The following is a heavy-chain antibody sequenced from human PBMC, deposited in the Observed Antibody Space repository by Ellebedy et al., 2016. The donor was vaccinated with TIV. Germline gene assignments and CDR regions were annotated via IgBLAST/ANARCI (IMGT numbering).Heavy chain of an antibody. J-gene: IGHJ4*02. CDR2: INPNSGGT. D-gene: IGHD3-22*01. V-gene: IGHV1-2*02. Sequence: AASVKVSCKASGYTFTSYYMHWVRQAPGQGLEWMGWINPNSGGTNYAQKFQGRVTMTRDTSISTAYMELSRLRSDDTAVYYCARGGVTPYYDSSGPEVDYWGQGTLVTVSS. CDR3: ARGGVTPYYDSSGPEVDY. CDR1: GYTFTSYY.